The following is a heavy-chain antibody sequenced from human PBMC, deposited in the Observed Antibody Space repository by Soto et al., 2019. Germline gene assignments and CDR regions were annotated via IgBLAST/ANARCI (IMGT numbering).Heavy chain of an antibody. CDR3: TREDSIIIPAVADF. D-gene: IGHD6-19*01. V-gene: IGHV3-21*01. J-gene: IGHJ4*02. Sequence: PGGSLRLSCAVSGLTFTNYGINWVRQAPGKGLEWVSSVSKSDYTYYSESVKGRFTISRDNARNSVSLQMDNLRAEDTAVYCCTREDSIIIPAVADFWGQGTLVTVSS. CDR2: VSKSDYT. CDR1: GLTFTNYG.